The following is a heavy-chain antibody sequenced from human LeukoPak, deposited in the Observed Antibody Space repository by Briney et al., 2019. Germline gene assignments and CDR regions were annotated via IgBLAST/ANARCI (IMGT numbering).Heavy chain of an antibody. CDR3: AKEIYGDSTGGRFQY. V-gene: IGHV3-23*01. D-gene: IGHD4-17*01. J-gene: IGHJ1*01. CDR1: GFTFSSYA. CDR2: IGGSGGST. Sequence: PGGSLRLSCAASGFTFSSYAMSWVRRAPGKGLEWVSVIGGSGGSTYYADSVTGRFTISRDNSKNTLYLQMNSLRAEDTAVYYCAKEIYGDSTGGRFQYWGQGTLVTVSS.